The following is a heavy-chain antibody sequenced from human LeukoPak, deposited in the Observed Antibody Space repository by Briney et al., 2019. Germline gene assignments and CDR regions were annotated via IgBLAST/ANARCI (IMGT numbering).Heavy chain of an antibody. CDR1: GFTFSSYG. Sequence: EPGGSLRLSCAASGFTFSSYGMHWVRQAPGKGLEWVAVISYDGSNKYYADSVKGRFTISRDNSKNTLYLQMNSLRAEDTAVYYCAKGPRAAMGHFDYWGQGTLVTVSS. J-gene: IGHJ4*02. CDR2: ISYDGSNK. V-gene: IGHV3-30*18. D-gene: IGHD5-18*01. CDR3: AKGPRAAMGHFDY.